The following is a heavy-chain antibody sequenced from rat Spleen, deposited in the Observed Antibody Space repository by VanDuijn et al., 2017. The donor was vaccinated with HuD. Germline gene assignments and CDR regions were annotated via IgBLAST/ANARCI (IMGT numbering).Heavy chain of an antibody. CDR3: VRANRESYAHFDH. Sequence: QVQLKESGPGLVQPSQTLSLTCTVSGFSLTSYHVSWVRQPPGKGLEWMGVIWTGGSTAYNSLLKSRLSITRDISESQVVLKMTSLQTEDTATYYCVRANRESYAHFDHWGQGVMVTVSS. CDR2: IWTGGST. CDR1: GFSLTSYH. D-gene: IGHD1-12*01. V-gene: IGHV2-43*01. J-gene: IGHJ2*01.